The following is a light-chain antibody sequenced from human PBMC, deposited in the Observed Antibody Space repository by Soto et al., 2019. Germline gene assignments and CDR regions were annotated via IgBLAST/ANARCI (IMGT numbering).Light chain of an antibody. CDR1: QSISSSC. CDR2: GAS. CDR3: QQYGSSRRT. Sequence: NVLTQSPGTLSLSPGERAALYCRVSQSISSSCLAWYQRKPGQAPRLLIYGASSRATGIPDRFSGTGSGTDFTLTISRLEPEDFAVYYCQQYGSSRRTFGQGTKVDIK. V-gene: IGKV3-20*01. J-gene: IGKJ1*01.